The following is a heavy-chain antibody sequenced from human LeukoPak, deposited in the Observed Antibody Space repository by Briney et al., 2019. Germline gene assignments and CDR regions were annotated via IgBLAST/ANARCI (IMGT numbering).Heavy chain of an antibody. CDR2: IIPIFGTA. CDR3: ARDRGSKITMVRGTLDY. CDR1: GGTFSSYA. D-gene: IGHD3-10*01. Sequence: ASVKVSCKASGGTFSSYAISWVRQAPGQGLEWMGGIIPIFGTANYAQKFQGRVTITADESTSTAYMELSGLRSEDTAVYYCARDRGSKITMVRGTLDYWGQGTLVTVSS. J-gene: IGHJ4*02. V-gene: IGHV1-69*13.